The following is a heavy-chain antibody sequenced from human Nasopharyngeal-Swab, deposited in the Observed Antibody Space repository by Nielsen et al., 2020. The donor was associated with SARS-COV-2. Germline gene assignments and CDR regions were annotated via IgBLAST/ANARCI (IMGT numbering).Heavy chain of an antibody. D-gene: IGHD3-22*01. Sequence: GGSLRLSCAASGFTFSSYSMNWVRQAPGKGLEWVSYISSSSSTIYYADSVKGRFTISSENAKNSLYLQMNCLRDEDTSVYYCAIDRWYYYDSSGESDGGQGTLVTFSS. CDR1: GFTFSSYS. J-gene: IGHJ4*02. V-gene: IGHV3-48*02. CDR3: AIDRWYYYDSSGESD. CDR2: ISSSSSTI.